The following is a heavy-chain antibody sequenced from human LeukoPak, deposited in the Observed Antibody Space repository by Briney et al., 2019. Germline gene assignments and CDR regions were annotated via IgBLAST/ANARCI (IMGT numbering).Heavy chain of an antibody. J-gene: IGHJ5*02. CDR3: ARHFVYYYGSGTYYPCWFDP. Sequence: SETLSLTCTVSGGSISDSLYYWGRIRQSPGKGLEWIGSIYYSGITYYSPSLKSRVTISVDTSRNQFSLKLSSVTAADTTVYYCARHFVYYYGSGTYYPCWFDPWGQGTLVTVSS. CDR2: IYYSGIT. V-gene: IGHV4-39*01. D-gene: IGHD3-10*01. CDR1: GGSISDSLYY.